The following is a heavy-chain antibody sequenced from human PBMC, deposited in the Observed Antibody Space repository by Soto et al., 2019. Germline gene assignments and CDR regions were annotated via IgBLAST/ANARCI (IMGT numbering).Heavy chain of an antibody. Sequence: GGSLRLSCAASGFTFSSYAMILVRQAPGKGMECVSAISGSGGSTYYADSVKGRFTISRDKSKNTLYLQINSLRAEDTAVYYCAKHNYDISGYVDYWGQGNLVTVSS. J-gene: IGHJ4*02. D-gene: IGHD3-22*01. CDR1: GFTFSSYA. CDR2: ISGSGGST. V-gene: IGHV3-23*01. CDR3: AKHNYDISGYVDY.